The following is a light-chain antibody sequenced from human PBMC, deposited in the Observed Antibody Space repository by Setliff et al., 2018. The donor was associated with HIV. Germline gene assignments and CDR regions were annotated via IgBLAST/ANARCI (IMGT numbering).Light chain of an antibody. CDR1: SSDVGSSNR. CDR2: EVS. Sequence: QSALAQPASVSRSPGQSITLSCTGTSSDVGSSNRVSWYQQPPGTAPRLMIYEVSSRPSGVPDRFSGSKSGNTASLTISGLQAEDEADYYCSSGTSSSTPYVFGTGTKVTVL. J-gene: IGLJ1*01. CDR3: SSGTSSSTPYV. V-gene: IGLV2-18*02.